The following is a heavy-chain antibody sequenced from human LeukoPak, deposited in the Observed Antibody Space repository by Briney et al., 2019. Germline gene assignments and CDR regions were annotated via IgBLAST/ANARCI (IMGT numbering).Heavy chain of an antibody. V-gene: IGHV1-2*02. Sequence: GASVKVSCKASGYTFTGYYMHWVRQAPGQGLEWMGWINPNSGGTNYAQKFQGRVTMTWDTSISTAYMELSRLRSDDTAVYYCARVYYDILTGWGGTAYDYWGQGTLVTVSS. CDR2: INPNSGGT. CDR3: ARVYYDILTGWGGTAYDY. D-gene: IGHD3-9*01. J-gene: IGHJ4*02. CDR1: GYTFTGYY.